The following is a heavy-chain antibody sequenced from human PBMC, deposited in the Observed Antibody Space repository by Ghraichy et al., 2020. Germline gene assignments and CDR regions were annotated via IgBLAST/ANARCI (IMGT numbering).Heavy chain of an antibody. V-gene: IGHV4-39*07. J-gene: IGHJ4*02. CDR1: GGSMSSSSYF. CDR3: GRIFDTGIGGRGYFDY. CDR2: ISYSGST. D-gene: IGHD1-26*01. Sequence: SETLSLTCSVSGGSMSSSSYFWGWVRQPPGKGLEWIGSISYSGSTYYNPSLKSRVSMSGATSMTQFSLKLQSVTAADTAVYYCGRIFDTGIGGRGYFDYWGQGILVAVSS.